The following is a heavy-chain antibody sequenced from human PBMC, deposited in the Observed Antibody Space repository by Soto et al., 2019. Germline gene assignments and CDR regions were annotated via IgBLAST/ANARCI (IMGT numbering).Heavy chain of an antibody. V-gene: IGHV3-9*01. Sequence: VQLVESGGGLVQPGRSLRLSCVASGFSYGDYGMHWVRQAPGRGPEWVSGISWNSGNIGYAETVKGRFTISRDNAKNSLYLQMNSLRAEDSALYYCVKDGLTSIFGLVHDGSDIWGHGTMVTASS. CDR1: GFSYGDYG. J-gene: IGHJ3*02. CDR3: VKDGLTSIFGLVHDGSDI. CDR2: ISWNSGNI. D-gene: IGHD3-3*01.